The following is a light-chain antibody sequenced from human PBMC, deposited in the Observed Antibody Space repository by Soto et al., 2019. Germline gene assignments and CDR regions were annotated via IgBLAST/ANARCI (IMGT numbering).Light chain of an antibody. Sequence: QMTQAPSSLCEPLGEGETMTWRASQRIFSYLNWYQQKPGKAHKLLIYATYSLQSGVTSRFSGSGSGTDFTLTISSMQPEDFATYYCQQSYSTPITFGHGTRLEIK. CDR2: ATY. CDR1: QRIFSY. CDR3: QQSYSTPIT. J-gene: IGKJ5*01. V-gene: IGKV1-39*01.